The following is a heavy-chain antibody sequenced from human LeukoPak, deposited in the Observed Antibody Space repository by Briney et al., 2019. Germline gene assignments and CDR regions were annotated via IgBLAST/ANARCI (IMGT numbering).Heavy chain of an antibody. V-gene: IGHV6-1*01. CDR3: ARQRSRALDL. CDR2: TYFGSKWYN. D-gene: IGHD1-1*01. CDR1: GDSVSNNGAA. Sequence: SQTLSLTCAISGDSVSNNGAAWHWIRQSPSRGLEWLGRTYFGSKWYNDYAVSVKSRITINPDTSKNQFSLQLNSVTPEDTAVYYCARQRSRALDLWGQGTMVTVSS. J-gene: IGHJ3*01.